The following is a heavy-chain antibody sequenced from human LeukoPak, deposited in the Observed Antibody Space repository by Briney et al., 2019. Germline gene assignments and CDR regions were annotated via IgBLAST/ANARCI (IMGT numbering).Heavy chain of an antibody. V-gene: IGHV3-74*01. J-gene: IGHJ4*02. CDR3: VSFYETN. D-gene: IGHD2-2*01. CDR1: GNYW. CDR2: VNSDGSWT. Sequence: GGSLRLSCAASGNYWMHSVRQAPGKGLVWVSHVNSDGSWTSHADSVKGRFTISKDNAKNTVYLQMNNLRTEDTAVYYCVSFYETNWGRGTLVTVSS.